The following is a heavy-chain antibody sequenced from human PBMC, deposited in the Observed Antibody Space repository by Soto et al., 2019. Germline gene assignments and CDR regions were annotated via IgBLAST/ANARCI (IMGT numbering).Heavy chain of an antibody. V-gene: IGHV3-48*02. Sequence: EVQLVESGGGLVQPGGSLRLSCAASGFTFSSYSMNWVRQAPGKGLEWVSYISSCSSTIYYADSVKGRFTISRDNAKNSLYLQMNSLRDEDTAVYYCARAYAHIVVVTATTWYFDLWGRGTLVTVSS. CDR2: ISSCSSTI. J-gene: IGHJ2*01. CDR3: ARAYAHIVVVTATTWYFDL. CDR1: GFTFSSYS. D-gene: IGHD2-21*02.